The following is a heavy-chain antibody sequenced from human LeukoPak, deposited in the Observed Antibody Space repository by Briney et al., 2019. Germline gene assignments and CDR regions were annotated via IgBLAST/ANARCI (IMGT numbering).Heavy chain of an antibody. CDR1: GGSISSGGYY. D-gene: IGHD1-26*01. CDR3: ARGGSGSYYYFDY. Sequence: PSQTLSLTCTVSGGSISSGGYYWSWIRQHPGKGLEWIGYIYYSGSTYYNPSLKSRVTISVDTAKNQFSLKLSSVTAADTAVYYCARGGSGSYYYFDYWGQGTLVTVSP. J-gene: IGHJ4*02. CDR2: IYYSGST. V-gene: IGHV4-31*03.